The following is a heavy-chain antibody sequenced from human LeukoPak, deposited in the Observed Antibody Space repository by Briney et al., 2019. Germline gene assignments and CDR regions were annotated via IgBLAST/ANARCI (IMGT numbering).Heavy chain of an antibody. J-gene: IGHJ5*02. CDR3: ARAYSGNFYQRDNWLDP. CDR2: INPSGGRT. Sequence: ASVKVSCKASGYTFTSNYIHWVRQAPGQGLEWMGVINPSGGRTSYAQKLQGRVTMTTDTSTNTAYMELRSLRSDDTAVYYCARAYSGNFYQRDNWLDPWGQGTLVTVSS. CDR1: GYTFTSNY. D-gene: IGHD1-26*01. V-gene: IGHV1-46*01.